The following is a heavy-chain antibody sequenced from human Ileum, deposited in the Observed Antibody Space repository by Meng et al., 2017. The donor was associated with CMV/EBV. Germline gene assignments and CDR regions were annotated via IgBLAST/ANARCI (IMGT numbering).Heavy chain of an antibody. V-gene: IGHV4-39*06. Sequence: SKTLSLTCAVSGGSISSASYFWGWIRHPPGKGLEWIGNLYYGANTYYNPSLRSRVSISVDKSRNQFALKVESVTAADTAVYYCARGVHGRFCPGTTCYPVDYWGQGTLVTVSS. CDR3: ARGVHGRFCPGTTCYPVDY. J-gene: IGHJ4*02. CDR1: GGSISSASYF. D-gene: IGHD2-2*01. CDR2: LYYGANT.